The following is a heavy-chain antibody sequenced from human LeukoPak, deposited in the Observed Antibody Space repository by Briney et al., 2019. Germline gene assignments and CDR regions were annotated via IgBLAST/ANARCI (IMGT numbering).Heavy chain of an antibody. V-gene: IGHV3-30*03. CDR2: ISYDGSKK. CDR3: ARGGYTSDWNSGFDM. CDR1: GFTFNSCG. D-gene: IGHD6-19*01. J-gene: IGHJ3*02. Sequence: GGSLRLSCAASGFTFNSCGMHWVRQAPGKGLEWVAVISYDGSKKYYADSVKGRFTISRDNSTNTLYLQMISLRAEDTAVYYCARGGYTSDWNSGFDMWGQGTMVTVSS.